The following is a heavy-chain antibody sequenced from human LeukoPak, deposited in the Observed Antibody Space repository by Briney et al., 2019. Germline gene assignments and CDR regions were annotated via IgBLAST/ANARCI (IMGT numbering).Heavy chain of an antibody. J-gene: IGHJ3*02. Sequence: ASVKVSCEASGYTFTSYGISWVRQAPGQGLEWMGWISAYNGNTNYAQKLQGRVTMTTDTSTSTAYMELRSLRSDDTAVYYCARVPPTWRYSYGFTAFDIWGQGTMVTVSS. D-gene: IGHD5-18*01. CDR1: GYTFTSYG. V-gene: IGHV1-18*01. CDR3: ARVPPTWRYSYGFTAFDI. CDR2: ISAYNGNT.